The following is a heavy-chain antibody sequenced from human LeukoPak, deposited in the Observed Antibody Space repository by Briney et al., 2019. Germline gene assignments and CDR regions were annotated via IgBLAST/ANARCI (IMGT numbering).Heavy chain of an antibody. D-gene: IGHD1-26*01. J-gene: IGHJ6*02. CDR2: ISSSSSYI. CDR1: GFTFSSYS. CDR3: ARVYSGSYSYYYYGMDV. V-gene: IGHV3-21*01. Sequence: GGSPRLSCAASGFTFSSYSMNWVRQAPGKGLEWVSSISSSSSYIYYADSVKGRFTISRDNAKNSLYLQMNSLRAEDTAVYYCARVYSGSYSYYYYGMDVWGQGTTVTVSS.